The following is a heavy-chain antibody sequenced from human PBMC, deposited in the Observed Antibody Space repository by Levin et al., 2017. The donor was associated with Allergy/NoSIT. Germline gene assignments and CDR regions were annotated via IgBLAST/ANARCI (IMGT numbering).Heavy chain of an antibody. J-gene: IGHJ4*02. D-gene: IGHD2-2*01. CDR1: GFSFDDYA. CDR2: ISWNSGSI. V-gene: IGHV3-9*01. Sequence: GGSPRLSCAVSGFSFDDYAMHWVRQAPGKGLEWVSGISWNSGSISYADSVKGRFTISRDNAKNSLSLQMNSLRVEDTALYYCAKMDCSSINCYPDFWGQGTRVTVSS. CDR3: AKMDCSSINCYPDF.